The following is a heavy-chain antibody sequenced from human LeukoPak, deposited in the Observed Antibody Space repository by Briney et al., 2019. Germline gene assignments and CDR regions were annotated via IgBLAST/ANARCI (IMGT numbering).Heavy chain of an antibody. J-gene: IGHJ5*02. CDR3: ARGTPGTSFGSWFDP. D-gene: IGHD1-26*01. V-gene: IGHV4-39*01. CDR1: GGSISRTFYY. Sequence: SETLSLTCTVSGGSISRTFYYWGWIRQPPGEGLEWIGSVFYGGSTYYNASLKSRVTISVGTSKNQFSLKVSSVTAADTAVYYCARGTPGTSFGSWFDPWGQGTLVTVSS. CDR2: VFYGGST.